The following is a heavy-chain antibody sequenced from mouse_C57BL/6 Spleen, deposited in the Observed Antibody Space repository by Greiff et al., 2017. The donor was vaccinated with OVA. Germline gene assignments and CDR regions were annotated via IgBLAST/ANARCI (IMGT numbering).Heavy chain of an antibody. J-gene: IGHJ3*01. CDR3: ARSEANPAWFAY. CDR2: INPNNGGT. V-gene: IGHV1-22*01. Sequence: EVQLQESGPELVKPGASVKMSCKASGYTFTDYNMHWVKQSHGKSLEWIGYINPNNGGTSYNQKFKGKATLTVNKSSSTAYMELRSLTSEDSAGYYCARSEANPAWFAYWGQGTLVTVSA. CDR1: GYTFTDYN. D-gene: IGHD6-1*01.